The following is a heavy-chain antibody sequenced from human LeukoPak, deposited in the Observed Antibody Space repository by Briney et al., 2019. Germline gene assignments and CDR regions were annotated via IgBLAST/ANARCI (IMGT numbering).Heavy chain of an antibody. CDR1: GFTFSNYA. J-gene: IGHJ5*02. Sequence: PPGGSLRLSCAASGFTFSNYAMTWVRQAPGKGLEWVSGISDSGDRTYYADSVKGRFTISRDNSKNTLYVQMNSLRAEDTAVYYCASRADYYDASGYYHGDDHWGQGALVTVSS. V-gene: IGHV3-23*01. CDR2: ISDSGDRT. D-gene: IGHD3-22*01. CDR3: ASRADYYDASGYYHGDDH.